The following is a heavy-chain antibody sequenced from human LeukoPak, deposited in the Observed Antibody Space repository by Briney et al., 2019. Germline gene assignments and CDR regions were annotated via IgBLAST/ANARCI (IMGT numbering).Heavy chain of an antibody. CDR1: GYTFTSYY. CDR2: INPNSGGT. J-gene: IGHJ4*02. V-gene: IGHV1-2*02. Sequence: ASVKVSCKASGYTFTSYYMHWVRQAPGQGLEWMGWINPNSGGTNYAQKFQGRVTMTRDTSISTAYMELSRLRSDDTAVYYCARTPISTDFLFDYWGQGTLVTVSS. D-gene: IGHD2-2*01. CDR3: ARTPISTDFLFDY.